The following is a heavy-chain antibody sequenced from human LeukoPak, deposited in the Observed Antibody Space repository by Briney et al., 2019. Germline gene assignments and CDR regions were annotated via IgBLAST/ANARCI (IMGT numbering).Heavy chain of an antibody. CDR2: INPNSGGT. D-gene: IGHD2-15*01. V-gene: IGHV1-2*04. CDR3: ARQEPCSGGSCLNAFDI. CDR1: GYTFTGYY. Sequence: ASVKVSCKASGYTFTGYYMHWVRQAPGQGLEWMGWINPNSGGTNYAQKFQGWVTMTRDTSISTAYMELSRLRSDDTAVYYCARQEPCSGGSCLNAFDIWGQGTMVTVSS. J-gene: IGHJ3*02.